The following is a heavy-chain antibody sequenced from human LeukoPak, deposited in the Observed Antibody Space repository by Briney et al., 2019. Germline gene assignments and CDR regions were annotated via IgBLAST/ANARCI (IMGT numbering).Heavy chain of an antibody. CDR2: IYYSGST. CDR1: GGSINSGDYY. D-gene: IGHD1-26*01. J-gene: IGHJ3*02. CDR3: ARYIVSYPHDAFDI. V-gene: IGHV4-39*07. Sequence: SETLSLTCTVSGGSINSGDYYWVWIRQPPGKGLEWIGSIYYSGSTSYNPSLKSRVTISVDTSKKQFSLKLSSVTAADTAFYYCARYIVSYPHDAFDIWGQGTMVTVSS.